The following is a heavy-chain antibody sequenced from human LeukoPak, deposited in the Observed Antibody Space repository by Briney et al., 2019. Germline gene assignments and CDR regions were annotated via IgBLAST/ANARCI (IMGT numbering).Heavy chain of an antibody. V-gene: IGHV3-30-3*01. J-gene: IGHJ1*01. D-gene: IGHD2-2*01. Sequence: GKSLRLSCAASTFTFSRFPMHWVRQAPGKGLEWVAVTSDDGSDTYYPDSVKGRFTISRDNSKNTLYLQMNSLRPEDTAVYYCAKDGSTSWHGYFQRWGQGTLVTVSS. CDR2: TSDDGSDT. CDR1: TFTFSRFP. CDR3: AKDGSTSWHGYFQR.